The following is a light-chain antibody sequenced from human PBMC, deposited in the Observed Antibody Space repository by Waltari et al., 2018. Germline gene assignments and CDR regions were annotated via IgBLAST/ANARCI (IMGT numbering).Light chain of an antibody. CDR2: YVT. V-gene: IGLV2-23*02. Sequence: QSALTQPASVSGSPGQSIPISCAGTTRDVGGYNYVSWYQHLPGKAPNLMIYYVTQRPSGVSSRFSGSKSGNTASLTISGLQTDDEGDYYCCSYGGGSTVIFGGGTKLTVL. CDR1: TRDVGGYNY. J-gene: IGLJ2*01. CDR3: CSYGGGSTVI.